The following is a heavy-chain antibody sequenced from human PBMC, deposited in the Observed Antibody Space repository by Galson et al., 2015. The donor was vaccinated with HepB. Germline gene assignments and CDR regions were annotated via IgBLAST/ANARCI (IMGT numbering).Heavy chain of an antibody. J-gene: IGHJ2*01. CDR2: INHSGST. CDR1: GGSFSGYY. V-gene: IGHV4-34*01. CDR3: ARGLITGRDYWYFDL. D-gene: IGHD1-20*01. Sequence: ETLSLTCAVYGGSFSGYYWSWIRQPPGKGLEWIGEINHSGSTNYNPSLKSRVTISVDTSKNQFSLKLSSVTAADTAVYYCARGLITGRDYWYFDLWGRGTLVTVSS.